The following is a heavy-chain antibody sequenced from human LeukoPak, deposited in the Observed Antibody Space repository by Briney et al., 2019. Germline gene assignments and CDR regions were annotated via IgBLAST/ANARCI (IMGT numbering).Heavy chain of an antibody. CDR1: GGSFSGYY. V-gene: IGHV4-34*01. CDR2: INHSGST. CDR3: ARTPRGYGTMVRGVIRGAFDY. J-gene: IGHJ4*02. Sequence: SETLSLTCAVYGGSFSGYYWSWIRQPPGKGLEWIGEINHSGSTNYNPSLKSRVTISVDTSKNQFSLKLSSVTAADTAAYYCARTPRGYGTMVRGVIRGAFDYWGQGTLVTVSS. D-gene: IGHD3-10*01.